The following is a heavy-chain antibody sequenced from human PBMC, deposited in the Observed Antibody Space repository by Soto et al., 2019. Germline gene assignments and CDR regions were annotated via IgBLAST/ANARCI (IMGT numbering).Heavy chain of an antibody. CDR3: ARDLYDSSGYCPFDY. J-gene: IGHJ4*02. D-gene: IGHD3-22*01. CDR2: ISGSGGST. Sequence: EVQLLESGGGLVQPGGSLRLSCAASGFTFSSYAMSWVRQAPGKGLEWVSAISGSGGSTYYADSVKGRFTISRDNAKNSLYLQMNSLRVEDTAVYYCARDLYDSSGYCPFDYWGQGTLVTVSS. CDR1: GFTFSSYA. V-gene: IGHV3-23*01.